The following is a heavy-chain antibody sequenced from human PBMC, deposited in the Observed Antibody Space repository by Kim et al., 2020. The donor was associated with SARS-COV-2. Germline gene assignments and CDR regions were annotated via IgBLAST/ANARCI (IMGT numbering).Heavy chain of an antibody. CDR1: GFTFSSYG. J-gene: IGHJ6*02. Sequence: GGSLRLSCAASGFTFSSYGMHWVRQAPGKGLEWVAVISYDGSNKYYADSVKGRFTISRDNSKNTLYLQMNSLRAEDTAVYYCAKVAMVRGVIPPYYYYGMDVWGQGTTVTVSS. CDR3: AKVAMVRGVIPPYYYYGMDV. D-gene: IGHD3-10*01. CDR2: ISYDGSNK. V-gene: IGHV3-30*18.